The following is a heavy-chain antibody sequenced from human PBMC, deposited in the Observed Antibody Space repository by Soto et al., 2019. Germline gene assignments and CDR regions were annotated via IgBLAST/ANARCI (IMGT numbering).Heavy chain of an antibody. D-gene: IGHD3-3*01. V-gene: IGHV3-30*18. CDR3: AKDGLRFLDFAGYYGMDV. CDR1: GFTFSSYG. Sequence: PGGSLRLSCAASGFTFSSYGMHWVRQAPGEGLEWVAVISYDGSNKYYADSVKGRFTISRDNSKNTLYLQMNSLRAEDTAVYYCAKDGLRFLDFAGYYGMDVWGQGTTVTVSS. CDR2: ISYDGSNK. J-gene: IGHJ6*02.